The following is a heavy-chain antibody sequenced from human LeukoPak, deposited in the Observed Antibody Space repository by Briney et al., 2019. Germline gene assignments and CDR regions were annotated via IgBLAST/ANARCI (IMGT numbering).Heavy chain of an antibody. CDR3: ASEQGDSGYDLVY. Sequence: ASVKVSCKASGYTFTGYYMHWVRQAPGQGLEWMGLINPNSGGTNYAQKFQDRVTMTRDPFIRTAYMALSRLRSDDTAVYYCASEQGDSGYDLVYWGQGTLVTVSS. J-gene: IGHJ4*02. D-gene: IGHD5-12*01. V-gene: IGHV1-2*02. CDR2: INPNSGGT. CDR1: GYTFTGYY.